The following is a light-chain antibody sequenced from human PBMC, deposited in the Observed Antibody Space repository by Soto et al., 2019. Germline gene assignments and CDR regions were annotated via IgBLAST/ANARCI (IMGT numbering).Light chain of an antibody. J-gene: IGKJ4*01. V-gene: IGKV3-15*01. CDR2: GAS. CDR3: QQYINWPPLT. CDR1: QSVSSK. Sequence: ETVMSQSPAPLSVARGERVDLCGRASQSVSSKLTWYQQKPGQPPRLLIYGASTRATGIPARFSGSGSGTEFTLTISSLQSEDYAVYYCQQYINWPPLTFGGGTKVDI.